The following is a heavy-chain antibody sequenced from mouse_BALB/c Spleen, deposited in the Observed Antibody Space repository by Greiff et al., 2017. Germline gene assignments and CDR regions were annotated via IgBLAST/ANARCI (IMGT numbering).Heavy chain of an antibody. V-gene: IGHV14-3*02. D-gene: IGHD2-3*01. J-gene: IGHJ4*01. CDR2: IDPANGNT. CDR1: GFNIKDTY. CDR3: ALIYDGYSWDY. Sequence: EVKLVESGAELVKPGASVKLSCTASGFNIKDTYMHWVKQRPEQGLEWIGRIDPANGNTKYDPKFQGKATITADTSSNTAYLQLSSLTSEDTAVYYCALIYDGYSWDYWGQGTSVTVSS.